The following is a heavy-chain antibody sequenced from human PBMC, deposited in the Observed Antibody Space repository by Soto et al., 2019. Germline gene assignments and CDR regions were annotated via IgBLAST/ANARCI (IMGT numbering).Heavy chain of an antibody. CDR1: GFTFSSYA. D-gene: IGHD6-19*01. V-gene: IGHV3-23*01. J-gene: IGHJ4*02. Sequence: PGGSLRLSCAASGFTFSSYAMSWVRQAPGKGLEWVSAISGSGDSTYYADSVKGRLSISRDNSKNTLYLQMNSLRAEDTAIYYCAKDLVPGSICFDNFDYWGQGTLVTVS. CDR3: AKDLVPGSICFDNFDY. CDR2: ISGSGDST.